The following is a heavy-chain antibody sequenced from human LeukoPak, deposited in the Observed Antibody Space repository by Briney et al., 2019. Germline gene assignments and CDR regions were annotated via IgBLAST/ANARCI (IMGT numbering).Heavy chain of an antibody. CDR3: ARVDSGYDC. V-gene: IGHV4-59*01. D-gene: IGHD5-12*01. Sequence: PSETLSLTCTVSGGSITGYYWSWIRQPPRKGLEWIGYIYYSGNTTYNPSLKSRVTMSVDTSKNQFSLKLSSVTGADTAVYYRARVDSGYDCWGQGTLVTVSS. CDR1: GGSITGYY. J-gene: IGHJ4*02. CDR2: IYYSGNT.